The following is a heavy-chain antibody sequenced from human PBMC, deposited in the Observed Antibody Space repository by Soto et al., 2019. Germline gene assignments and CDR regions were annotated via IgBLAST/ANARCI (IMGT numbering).Heavy chain of an antibody. J-gene: IGHJ6*04. Sequence: SETLSLTCTVSGGSISSGGYYWSWIRQHPGKGLEWIGYIYYSGSTYYNPSLKSRVTISVDTSKNQFSLKLSSVTXADTAVXYXARDPGGFLEWLLMMDVWGKGTTVTVSX. V-gene: IGHV4-31*03. CDR2: IYYSGST. CDR3: ARDPGGFLEWLLMMDV. CDR1: GGSISSGGYY. D-gene: IGHD3-3*01.